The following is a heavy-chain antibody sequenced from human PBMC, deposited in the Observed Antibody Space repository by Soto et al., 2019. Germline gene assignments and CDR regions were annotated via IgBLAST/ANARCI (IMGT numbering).Heavy chain of an antibody. CDR1: GGTFSSYA. CDR3: MGIAAAGRDACDI. V-gene: IGHV1-69*13. J-gene: IGHJ3*02. CDR2: IIPIFGTA. D-gene: IGHD6-13*01. Sequence: SVKVSCKASGGTFSSYAISWVRQAPGQGLEWMGGIIPIFGTANYAQKFQGRVTITADESTSTAYMELSSLRSEDTAVYYCMGIAAAGRDACDIWGQGTMVNVS.